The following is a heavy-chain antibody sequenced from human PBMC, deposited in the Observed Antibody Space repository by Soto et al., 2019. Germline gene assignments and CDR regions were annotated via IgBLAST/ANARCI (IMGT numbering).Heavy chain of an antibody. CDR2: ISYDGSNK. Sequence: GGSLRLSCAASGFTFSSYAMHWVRQAPGKGLEWVAVISYDGSNKYYADSVKGRFTISRDNSKNTLYLQMNSLRAEDTAVYYCARESYYDILTGPSGYWGQGTLVTVSS. V-gene: IGHV3-30-3*01. J-gene: IGHJ4*02. CDR1: GFTFSSYA. CDR3: ARESYYDILTGPSGY. D-gene: IGHD3-9*01.